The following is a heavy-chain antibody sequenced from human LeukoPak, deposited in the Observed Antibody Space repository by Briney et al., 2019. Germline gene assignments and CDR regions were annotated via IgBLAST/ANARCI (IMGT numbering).Heavy chain of an antibody. J-gene: IGHJ6*03. D-gene: IGHD1-26*01. CDR2: ISGSGGGT. V-gene: IGHV3-23*01. Sequence: GRSLRLSCAASRFTFNRYAISWVRQAPGKGLEWVSSISGSGGGTFYASSVRGRFTISRDNSKDTVFLQMNGLRAEDTAMYYCAKWDENFYYMDVWGQGTTVTVSS. CDR1: RFTFNRYA. CDR3: AKWDENFYYMDV.